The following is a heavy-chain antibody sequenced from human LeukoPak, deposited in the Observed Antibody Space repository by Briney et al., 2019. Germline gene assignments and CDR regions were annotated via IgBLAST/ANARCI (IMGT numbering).Heavy chain of an antibody. D-gene: IGHD3-16*01. CDR1: EFTFSSYS. V-gene: IGHV3-21*01. J-gene: IGHJ4*02. Sequence: GGSLRLSCAGSEFTFSSYSMNWVRQAPGKGLEWVSSISGWSSDIYYADSVKGRFTISRDNSKNSLYLQMKSLRAEDTALYYCTRRGYHDYSGFDYWGQGTLVTVSS. CDR2: ISGWSSDI. CDR3: TRRGYHDYSGFDY.